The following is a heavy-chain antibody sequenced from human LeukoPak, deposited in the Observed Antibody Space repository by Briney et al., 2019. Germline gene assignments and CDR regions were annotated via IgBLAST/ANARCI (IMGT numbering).Heavy chain of an antibody. Sequence: ASVKVSCKTSGYTFTNYGIIWARQAPGQGLEWVGWISAYNGNTNFAQKVQGRVTMTTDTSTTTAYMELRSLRSDDTAVYYCARVPYSGSYYDLGYWGQGTLVTVSS. D-gene: IGHD1-26*01. CDR1: GYTFTNYG. CDR3: ARVPYSGSYYDLGY. J-gene: IGHJ4*02. CDR2: ISAYNGNT. V-gene: IGHV1-18*01.